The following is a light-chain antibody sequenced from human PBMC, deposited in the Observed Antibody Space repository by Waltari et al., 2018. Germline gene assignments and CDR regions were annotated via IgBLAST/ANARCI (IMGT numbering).Light chain of an antibody. Sequence: EVELTQSPATLSVSPGERAPLPCRASQTIYDNLAWYQQKPGQAPRLLIWGASNRAPGIPDRFSGSGFGTEFTLTISSLESDDFAVYYCQQYRLSFAGGTKVEIK. CDR3: QQYRLS. CDR2: GAS. V-gene: IGKV3-15*01. CDR1: QTIYDN. J-gene: IGKJ4*01.